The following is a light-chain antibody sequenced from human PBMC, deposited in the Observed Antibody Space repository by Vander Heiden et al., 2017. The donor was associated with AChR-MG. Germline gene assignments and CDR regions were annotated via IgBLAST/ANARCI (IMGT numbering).Light chain of an antibody. J-gene: IGKJ4*01. CDR3: QQRSNLLT. Sequence: IVLTQSPATLSLSPGERATLSCRASQSVNSYLAWYQQKPGQAPRLLIYDASNRATGIPARFSGSGSGTDFTLTISSLEPEDFAVYYCQQRSNLLTFGGGTKVEIK. CDR1: QSVNSY. V-gene: IGKV3-11*01. CDR2: DAS.